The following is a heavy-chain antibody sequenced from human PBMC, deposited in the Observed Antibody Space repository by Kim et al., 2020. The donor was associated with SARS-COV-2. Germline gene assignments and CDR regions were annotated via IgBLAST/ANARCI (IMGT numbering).Heavy chain of an antibody. J-gene: IGHJ6*02. Sequence: GESLKISCKGSGYSFTSYWIGWVRQMPGKGLEWMGIIYPGDSDTRYSPSFQGQVTISADKSISTAYLQWSSLKASDTAMYYCARDAAIAAHYYYYYGMDVWGQGTTVTVSS. CDR1: GYSFTSYW. D-gene: IGHD6-25*01. CDR2: IYPGDSDT. CDR3: ARDAAIAAHYYYYYGMDV. V-gene: IGHV5-51*01.